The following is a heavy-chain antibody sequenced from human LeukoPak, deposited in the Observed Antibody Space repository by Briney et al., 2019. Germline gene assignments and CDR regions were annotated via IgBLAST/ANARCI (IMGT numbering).Heavy chain of an antibody. CDR2: INPNTGGT. CDR1: GYTFTGYY. Sequence: ASVKVSCKASGYTFTGYYMHWVRQAPGQGFEWMGWINPNTGGTHYAQNFQGRVTMTRDTSISTAYMAFSRLKSDDTAVHFCARGDGDYVGNDYWGHGTLVTVSS. J-gene: IGHJ4*01. CDR3: ARGDGDYVGNDY. V-gene: IGHV1-2*02. D-gene: IGHD4-17*01.